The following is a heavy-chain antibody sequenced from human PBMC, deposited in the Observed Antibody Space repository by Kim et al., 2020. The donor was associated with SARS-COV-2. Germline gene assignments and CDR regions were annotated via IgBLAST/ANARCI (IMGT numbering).Heavy chain of an antibody. D-gene: IGHD2-15*01. Sequence: SETLSLTCAVYGGSFSGYYWSWIRQPPGKGLEWIGEINHSGSTNYNPSLKSRVTISVDTSKNQFSLKLSSVTAADTAVYYCARGYCSGGSCYSRTGYYYGMDVWGQGTTVTVSS. CDR1: GGSFSGYY. V-gene: IGHV4-34*01. CDR3: ARGYCSGGSCYSRTGYYYGMDV. CDR2: INHSGST. J-gene: IGHJ6*02.